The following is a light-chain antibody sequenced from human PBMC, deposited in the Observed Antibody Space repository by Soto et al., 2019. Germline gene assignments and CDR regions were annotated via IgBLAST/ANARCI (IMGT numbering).Light chain of an antibody. Sequence: DIRVTQSPSSLSASVGDRVSITCRTSQTIRSSLNWYQQKPGRAPDLLIYAASSLQSGVPSRFSGGGSGTEFTLVINSLQPEDLATYFCQQTYSSPYTFGQGTKMEIK. CDR3: QQTYSSPYT. CDR2: AAS. CDR1: QTIRSS. J-gene: IGKJ2*01. V-gene: IGKV1-39*01.